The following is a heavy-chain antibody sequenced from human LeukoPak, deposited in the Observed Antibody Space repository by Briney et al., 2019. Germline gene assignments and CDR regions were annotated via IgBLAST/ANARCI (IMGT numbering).Heavy chain of an antibody. D-gene: IGHD2-15*01. CDR3: ARAPHYCSGGNCYDY. CDR1: GFTFSDYY. V-gene: IGHV3-11*06. CDR2: ISSSSSYT. J-gene: IGHJ4*02. Sequence: NAGGSLRLSCSASGFTFSDYYMSWIRQAPGKGLEWVSYISSSSSYTNYADSVKGRFTISRDNAKNSLYLRMNSLRAEDTAVYYCARAPHYCSGGNCYDYWGQGTLVTVSS.